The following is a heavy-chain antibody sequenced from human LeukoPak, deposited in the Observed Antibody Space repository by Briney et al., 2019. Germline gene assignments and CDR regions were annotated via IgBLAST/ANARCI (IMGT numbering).Heavy chain of an antibody. CDR2: INGGGSHI. CDR1: GFTFSVYY. CDR3: AKDSAKKYDDY. V-gene: IGHV3-11*01. J-gene: IGHJ4*02. Sequence: GGSLRLSCAASGFTFSVYYMSWIRHAPGKGREWVSYINGGGSHIDYADSVRGRFAISRDNAKNSLYLQMNSLRAEDTAVYYCAKDSAKKYDDYWGQGTLVTVSS. D-gene: IGHD2/OR15-2a*01.